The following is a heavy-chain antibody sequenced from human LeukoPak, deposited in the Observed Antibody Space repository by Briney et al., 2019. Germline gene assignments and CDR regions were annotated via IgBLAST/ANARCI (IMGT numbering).Heavy chain of an antibody. Sequence: GGSLRLSCAASGFTFSSYAMHWVRQAPGKGREWVAVISYDGSNKYYADSVKGRFTISGDNSKNTLYLQMNSLRAEDTAVYYCARDEISYDILTGYRHFDYWGQGTLVTVFS. CDR2: ISYDGSNK. CDR1: GFTFSSYA. CDR3: ARDEISYDILTGYRHFDY. V-gene: IGHV3-30*04. J-gene: IGHJ4*02. D-gene: IGHD3-9*01.